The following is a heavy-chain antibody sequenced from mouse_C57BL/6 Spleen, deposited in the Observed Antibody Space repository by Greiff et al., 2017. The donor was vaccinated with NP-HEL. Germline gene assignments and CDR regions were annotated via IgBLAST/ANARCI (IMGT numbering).Heavy chain of an antibody. Sequence: EVKLQQSGPELVKPGASVKISCKASGYTFTDYYMNWVKQSHGKSLEWIGDINPNNGGTSYNQKFKGKATLTVDKSSSTAYMELRSLTSEDSAVYYCATVGAWFAYWGQGTLVTVSA. CDR1: GYTFTDYY. V-gene: IGHV1-26*01. CDR3: ATVGAWFAY. J-gene: IGHJ3*01. CDR2: INPNNGGT. D-gene: IGHD1-1*01.